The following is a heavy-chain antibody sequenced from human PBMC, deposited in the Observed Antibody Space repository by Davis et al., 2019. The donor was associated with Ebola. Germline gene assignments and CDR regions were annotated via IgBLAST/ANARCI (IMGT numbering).Heavy chain of an antibody. D-gene: IGHD3-10*01. CDR1: GFTFSSYA. CDR2: ISSDSDYI. CDR3: AREELWFGELLFGWFDP. J-gene: IGHJ5*02. Sequence: GGSLRLSCAASGFTFSSYAMSWVRQAPGKGLEWVSSISSDSDYIYYADSAKGRFTISRDNAKNSLYLQMNSLRAEDTAVYYCAREELWFGELLFGWFDPWGQGTLVTVSS. V-gene: IGHV3-21*04.